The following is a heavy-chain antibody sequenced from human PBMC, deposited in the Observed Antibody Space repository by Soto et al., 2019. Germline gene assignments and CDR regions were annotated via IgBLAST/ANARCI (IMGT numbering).Heavy chain of an antibody. D-gene: IGHD5-18*01. CDR3: VKDTPAWRQVWGYDY. Sequence: PVGSLRLSGAASGFTFSAYAMCWVRQPPGKGLEWVSSIGVSDGSTYYADSVKGRFTISRDNSENTLYLQMNGLRAEDTAVYYCVKDTPAWRQVWGYDYWGQGALVTVSS. J-gene: IGHJ4*02. CDR1: GFTFSAYA. V-gene: IGHV3-23*01. CDR2: IGVSDGST.